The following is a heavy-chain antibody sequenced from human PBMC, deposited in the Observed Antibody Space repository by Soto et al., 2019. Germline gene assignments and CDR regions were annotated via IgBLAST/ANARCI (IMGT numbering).Heavy chain of an antibody. D-gene: IGHD2-2*01. J-gene: IGHJ6*02. CDR2: IYYRGST. Sequence: PSQRLPLTWTLCPSSLSRDFSSWNRQPPGKGLGWIQSIYYRGSTNYNPSLKSRVTISVDTSKNPFSLELSSVTAADTAVYYCAREGCSSTSSYPPYYYYGMDVWGQGTTVTISS. CDR3: AREGCSSTSSYPPYYYYGMDV. V-gene: IGHV4-59*01. CDR1: PSSLSRDF.